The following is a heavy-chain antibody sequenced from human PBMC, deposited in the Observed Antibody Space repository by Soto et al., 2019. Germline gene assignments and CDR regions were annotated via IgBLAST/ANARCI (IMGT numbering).Heavy chain of an antibody. CDR2: ISGSGGST. CDR1: GFTFSSYA. J-gene: IGHJ6*02. V-gene: IGHV3-23*01. D-gene: IGHD1-26*01. CDR3: AKDRVGWRYYYYYGMDV. Sequence: EVQLLESGGGLVQPGGSLRLSCAASGFTFSSYAMSWVRQAPGKGLEWVSAISGSGGSTYYADSVKGRFTISRDNSKNTLYLQMNSLSAEDTAVYYCAKDRVGWRYYYYYGMDVWGQGTTVTVSS.